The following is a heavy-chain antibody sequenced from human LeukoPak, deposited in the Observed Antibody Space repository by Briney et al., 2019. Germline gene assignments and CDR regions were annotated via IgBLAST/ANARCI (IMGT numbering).Heavy chain of an antibody. D-gene: IGHD3-10*01. CDR3: ARHSGSFYIPDLDY. CDR1: GLTFSSYA. J-gene: IGHJ4*02. Sequence: GGSLRLSCAASGLTFSSYAMSWVRQAPGKGLEWVSPISGSDGSTDYADSVKGRFTISRDNSKNTLYLQMNSLRAEDTAVYFCARHSGSFYIPDLDYWGQGTLVTVSS. CDR2: ISGSDGST. V-gene: IGHV3-23*01.